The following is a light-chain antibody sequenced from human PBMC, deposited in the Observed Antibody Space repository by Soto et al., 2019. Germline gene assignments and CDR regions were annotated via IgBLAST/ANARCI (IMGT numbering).Light chain of an antibody. CDR1: SSDVGSYNL. Sequence: QSVLTQPASGSGSPGQSITISCTGTSSDVGSYNLVSWYQQHPGKAPKLMIYEVSKRPSGVSNRFSGSKSGNTASLTISGLQAEDEADYYCCSYAGSSTWVFGGGTKLTVL. CDR3: CSYAGSSTWV. CDR2: EVS. V-gene: IGLV2-23*02. J-gene: IGLJ3*02.